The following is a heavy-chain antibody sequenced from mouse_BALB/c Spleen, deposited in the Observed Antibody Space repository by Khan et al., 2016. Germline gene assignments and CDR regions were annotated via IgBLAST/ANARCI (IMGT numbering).Heavy chain of an antibody. CDR2: ISTGDRT. D-gene: IGHD2-1*01. V-gene: IGHV5-6-5*01. CDR3: AREDYGNYGDYFDY. CDR1: GFTFRNYA. J-gene: IGHJ2*01. Sequence: EVELVESGGGLVKPGGSLKLSCAASGFTFRNYAMAWVRQTPEKRLEWVASISTGDRTYYGYSVKGRFTIHSDYAWNILSPQMSSVRPEDTAKFYCAREDYGNYGDYFDYWGQGTTLTVSS.